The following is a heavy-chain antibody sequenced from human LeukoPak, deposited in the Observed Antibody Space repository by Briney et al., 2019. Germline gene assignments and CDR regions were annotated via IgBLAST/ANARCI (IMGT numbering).Heavy chain of an antibody. Sequence: GASVKVSCKASGYTFIGYYMHWVRQAPGQGLEWMGIINPSGGSTSYAQKFQGRVTMTRDTSTSTVYMELSSLRSGDTAVYYCAREVAAAGTIDYWGQGTLVTVSS. CDR3: AREVAAAGTIDY. J-gene: IGHJ4*02. CDR2: INPSGGST. CDR1: GYTFIGYY. V-gene: IGHV1-46*01. D-gene: IGHD6-13*01.